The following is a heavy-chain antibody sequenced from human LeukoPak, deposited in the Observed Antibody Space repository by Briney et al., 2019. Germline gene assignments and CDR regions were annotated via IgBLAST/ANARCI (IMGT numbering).Heavy chain of an antibody. J-gene: IGHJ6*02. V-gene: IGHV3-15*01. Sequence: GGSLRLSCAASGFTFSNAWMSWVRQAPGKGLEWVGRIKSKTDGGTTDYAAPVKGRFTISRDDSKNTLYLQMNSLKTEDTAVYYCTTDFDILNNYGMDVWGQGTTVTVSS. CDR1: GFTFSNAW. CDR2: IKSKTDGGTT. CDR3: TTDFDILNNYGMDV. D-gene: IGHD3-9*01.